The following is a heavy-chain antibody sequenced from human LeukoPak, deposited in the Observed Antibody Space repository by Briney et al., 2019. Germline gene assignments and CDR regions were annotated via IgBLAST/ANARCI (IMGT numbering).Heavy chain of an antibody. CDR3: VIGVGWQPDY. V-gene: IGHV4-59*02. Sequence: SETLSLTCAVYGDSVTGYYLNWVRQPPGKGLEWIGHIYKIGTTNYNPSLKSRLTISADTSKNQFSLKLRSVTAADTAVYYCVIGVGWQPDYWGQGALVTVSS. D-gene: IGHD2-15*01. J-gene: IGHJ4*02. CDR1: GDSVTGYY. CDR2: IYKIGTT.